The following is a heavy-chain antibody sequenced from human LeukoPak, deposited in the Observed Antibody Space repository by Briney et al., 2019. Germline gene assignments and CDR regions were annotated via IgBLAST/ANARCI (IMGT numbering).Heavy chain of an antibody. CDR3: AKSRGYQLRKTTHYYYGMDV. V-gene: IGHV3-66*01. J-gene: IGHJ6*02. Sequence: PGGSLRLSCAASGFSVSSNYMSWVRQAPGKGLEWVSVIYSGGSTYYADSVKGRFTISRDNSKNTLYLQMNSLRAEDTAVYYCAKSRGYQLRKTTHYYYGMDVWGQGTTVTVSS. CDR2: IYSGGST. CDR1: GFSVSSNY. D-gene: IGHD2-2*01.